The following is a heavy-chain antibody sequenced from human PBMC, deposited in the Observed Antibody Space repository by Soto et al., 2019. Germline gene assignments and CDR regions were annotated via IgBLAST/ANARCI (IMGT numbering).Heavy chain of an antibody. Sequence: PGGSLRLSCAASGFTFTSFWMSWVRQAPGKGLEWVANIDQDGSEKYYVDSVKGRFTISRDNAKNSLYLQMNSLSAEDTAVYYCARRTRGAGWFDPWGQGTLVTVSS. CDR2: IDQDGSEK. CDR1: GFTFTSFW. D-gene: IGHD6-19*01. V-gene: IGHV3-7*03. CDR3: ARRTRGAGWFDP. J-gene: IGHJ5*02.